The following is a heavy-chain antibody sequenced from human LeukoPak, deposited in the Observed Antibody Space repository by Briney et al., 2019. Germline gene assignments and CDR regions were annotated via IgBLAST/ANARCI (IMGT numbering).Heavy chain of an antibody. J-gene: IGHJ6*02. CDR3: ARDSRPTPSMDV. Sequence: SQTLSLTCTVSGGSISSGGYYWSWIRQHPGKGLEWIGYIYYSGSTYYNPSLKSRVTISVDTSKNQFSLKLSSVTAADTAVYYCARDSRPTPSMDVWGQGTTVTSP. V-gene: IGHV4-31*03. CDR1: GGSISSGGYY. CDR2: IYYSGST.